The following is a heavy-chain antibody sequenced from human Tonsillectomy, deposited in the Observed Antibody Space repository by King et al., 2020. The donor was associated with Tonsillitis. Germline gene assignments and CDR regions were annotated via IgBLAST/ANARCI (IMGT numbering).Heavy chain of an antibody. D-gene: IGHD4-23*01. Sequence: VQLQESDPGLVKPSETLSLTCTVSNDSITSYSWSWIRQSQGKGLEWIGHIHYSGNSNYNPSLKSRVTISGDPSKNQFSLKLTSVTAADSAVYYCARGADDDGSNSLGFDYWGQGIQVTVSS. CDR2: IHYSGNS. CDR1: NDSITSYS. V-gene: IGHV4-59*12. CDR3: ARGADDDGSNSLGFDY. J-gene: IGHJ4*02.